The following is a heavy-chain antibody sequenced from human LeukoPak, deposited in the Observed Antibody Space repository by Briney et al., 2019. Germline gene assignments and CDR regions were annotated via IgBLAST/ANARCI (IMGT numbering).Heavy chain of an antibody. Sequence: PGGSLRLSCAASGFIFSGYSMSWVRQAPGKGLEWISYINGPSDTIYYADSVRGRFSISRDNAKHSVYLQMSSLRAEDTAVYYCTTYGRDGYRGYFWGQGALVTVSS. CDR1: GFIFSGYS. J-gene: IGHJ4*02. V-gene: IGHV3-48*04. CDR2: INGPSDTI. CDR3: TTYGRDGYRGYF. D-gene: IGHD5-24*01.